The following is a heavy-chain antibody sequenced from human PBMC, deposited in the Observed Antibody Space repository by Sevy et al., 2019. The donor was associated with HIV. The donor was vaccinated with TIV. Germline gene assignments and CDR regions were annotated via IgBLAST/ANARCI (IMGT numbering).Heavy chain of an antibody. CDR1: GFTFSSYD. D-gene: IGHD3-16*01. CDR2: ISYDGRGK. Sequence: GGSLRLSCAASGFTFSSYDMHWVRQAPGKGLEWVAVISYDGRGKHYADSVKGRLTISRDNAKNTLYLQMNSLRVEDSAVFYCAAVALTFGGDPYENHHFMDVWGRGTRVTVSS. J-gene: IGHJ6*03. CDR3: AAVALTFGGDPYENHHFMDV. V-gene: IGHV3-30*03.